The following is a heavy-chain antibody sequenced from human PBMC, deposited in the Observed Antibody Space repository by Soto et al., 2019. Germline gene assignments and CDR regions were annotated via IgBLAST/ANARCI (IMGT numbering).Heavy chain of an antibody. CDR2: IYSSGST. CDR3: ARGQRFSDWFDP. J-gene: IGHJ5*02. Sequence: SETLSLTCTVAGGDINSYYWTWIRQPAGKGLEWIGRIYSSGSTKYNPSLQSRVTMSLDTSKNQFSLRLNSVTAADTAVYYCARGQRFSDWFDPWGQGTLVTVSS. V-gene: IGHV4-4*07. CDR1: GGDINSYY. D-gene: IGHD3-3*01.